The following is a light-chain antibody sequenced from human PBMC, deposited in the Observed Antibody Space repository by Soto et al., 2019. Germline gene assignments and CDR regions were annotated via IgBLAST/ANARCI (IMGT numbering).Light chain of an antibody. CDR2: RAS. J-gene: IGKJ2*01. V-gene: IGKV3-15*01. Sequence: EIVMTQSPATLSVPPGGRATLSCRASQSVSSYLAWYQQRPGQPPRLLIYRASTRATGIPARFSGSGSGTEFSLTISSLQSEDFAVYYCQQYSTWPPRYTFGQGIKLEI. CDR3: QQYSTWPPRYT. CDR1: QSVSSY.